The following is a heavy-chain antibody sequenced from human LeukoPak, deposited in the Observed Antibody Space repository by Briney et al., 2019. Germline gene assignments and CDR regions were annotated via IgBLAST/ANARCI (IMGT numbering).Heavy chain of an antibody. D-gene: IGHD2-2*02. CDR1: GGSISSGDYY. CDR2: IYYSGST. CDR3: ARGYCSSTSCYTSGYSYLD. V-gene: IGHV4-30-4*01. J-gene: IGHJ4*02. Sequence: SQTLSLTCTVSGGSISSGDYYWSWIRQPPGRGLEWIGYIYYSGSTYYNPSLKSRVTISVDTSKNQFSLKLSSVTAADTAVYYCARGYCSSTSCYTSGYSYLDWGQGTLVTVSS.